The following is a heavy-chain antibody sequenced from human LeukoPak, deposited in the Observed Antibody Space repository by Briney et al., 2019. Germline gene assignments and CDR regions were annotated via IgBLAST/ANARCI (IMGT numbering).Heavy chain of an antibody. CDR3: ARVGEVYQLLLGSFDY. CDR1: GGTFSSYA. D-gene: IGHD2-2*01. V-gene: IGHV1-69*01. Sequence: GASVKVSCKASGGTFSSYAISWVLQAPGQGLEWMGGIIPTFGTANYAQKFRGRVTITADESTSTAYMELSSLRSEDTAVYYCARVGEVYQLLLGSFDYWGQGTLVTVSS. CDR2: IIPTFGTA. J-gene: IGHJ4*02.